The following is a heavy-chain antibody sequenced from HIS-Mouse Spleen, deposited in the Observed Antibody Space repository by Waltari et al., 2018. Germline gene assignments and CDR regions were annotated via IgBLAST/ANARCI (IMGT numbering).Heavy chain of an antibody. CDR1: GGSISSSSYY. V-gene: IGHV4-39*07. J-gene: IGHJ2*01. CDR2: IYYSGST. Sequence: QLQLQESGPGLVKPSETLSLTGTVPGGSISSSSYYWGWIRQPPGKGLEWTGSIYYSGSTYYNPSLKSRVTISVDTSKNQFSLKLSSVTAADTAVYYCAREIPYSSSWYDWYFDLWGRGTLVTVSS. D-gene: IGHD6-13*01. CDR3: AREIPYSSSWYDWYFDL.